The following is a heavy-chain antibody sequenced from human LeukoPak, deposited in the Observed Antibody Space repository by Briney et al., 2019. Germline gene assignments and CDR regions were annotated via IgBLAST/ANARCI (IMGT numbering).Heavy chain of an antibody. D-gene: IGHD6-13*01. CDR3: AKGLSSPNPLFDY. Sequence: GGSLRLSCAASGFTFSSYAMSWVRQAPGKGLEGVPAISGSGGSTYYADSVKGRFTISRDNSKNTLYLQMNSLRAEDTAVYYCAKGLSSPNPLFDYWGQGTLVTVSS. CDR1: GFTFSSYA. V-gene: IGHV3-23*01. J-gene: IGHJ4*02. CDR2: ISGSGGST.